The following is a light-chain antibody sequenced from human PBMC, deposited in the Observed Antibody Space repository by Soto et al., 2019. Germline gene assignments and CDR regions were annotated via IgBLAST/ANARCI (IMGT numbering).Light chain of an antibody. Sequence: DIQMTQSPSTLSGSVGVRVTITCRASQTISSWLAWYQQKPGKAPKLLIYKASTLKSGVPSRFSGSGSGTEFTLTISRLQPDDFATYYCQQRETFGQGTKVDIK. CDR2: KAS. CDR1: QTISSW. CDR3: QQRET. J-gene: IGKJ1*01. V-gene: IGKV1-5*03.